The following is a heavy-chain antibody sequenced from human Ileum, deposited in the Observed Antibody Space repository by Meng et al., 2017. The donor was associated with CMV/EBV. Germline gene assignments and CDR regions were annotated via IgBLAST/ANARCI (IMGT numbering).Heavy chain of an antibody. Sequence: EQLEQSGAEVKKPGASGKGSCRASGYNFRDFWIHWVRQAQGQGLEWMGRVNPNNGATNYAREFHDRVTLTPDASITTAYMELSGLRSDDTAVYYCSLLTMVRGVNPDWGQGTLVTVS. D-gene: IGHD3-10*01. CDR3: SLLTMVRGVNPD. CDR1: GYNFRDFW. CDR2: VNPNNGAT. V-gene: IGHV1-2*06. J-gene: IGHJ4*02.